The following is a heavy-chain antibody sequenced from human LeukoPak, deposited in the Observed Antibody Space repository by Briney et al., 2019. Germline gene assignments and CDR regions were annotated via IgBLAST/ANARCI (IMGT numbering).Heavy chain of an antibody. CDR1: GGSISSYY. Sequence: SETLSLTCTVSGGSISSYYWSWIRQPPGKGLEGIGYIYYSGSTNYNPSLKSRVTLSVDTSKNQFSLKLSSVTAADTAVYYCARTPRNAFIAYWGQGTLVTVSS. CDR2: IYYSGST. J-gene: IGHJ4*02. CDR3: ARTPRNAFIAY. D-gene: IGHD1-1*01. V-gene: IGHV4-59*01.